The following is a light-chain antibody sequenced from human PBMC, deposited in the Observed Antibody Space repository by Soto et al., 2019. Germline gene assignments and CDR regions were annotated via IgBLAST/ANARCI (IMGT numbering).Light chain of an antibody. J-gene: IGLJ2*01. CDR3: QSYDSSLSASV. CDR2: VNN. Sequence: QSVLTQPPSVSGAPGQRVTISCTGSSSNIGAGYDIHWYQQFPGTAPKLLIYVNNNRPSGVPDRFSGSKSGTSASLAITCLQAEDEADYYCQSYDSSLSASVFGGGTKLTVL. CDR1: SSNIGAGYD. V-gene: IGLV1-40*01.